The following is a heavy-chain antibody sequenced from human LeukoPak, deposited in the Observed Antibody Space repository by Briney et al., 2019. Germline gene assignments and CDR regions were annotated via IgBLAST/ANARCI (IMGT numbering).Heavy chain of an antibody. CDR1: GFTFSSYA. CDR2: ISGSGGST. CDR3: AKDHIAARPGLGRTVLSQPVGY. J-gene: IGHJ4*02. Sequence: PGGSLRLSCAASGFTFSSYAMSWVRQAPGKGLEWVSAISGSGGSTYYADSVKGRSTISRDNSKNTLYLQMNSLRAEDTAVYYCAKDHIAARPGLGRTVLSQPVGYWGQGTLVTVSS. V-gene: IGHV3-23*01. D-gene: IGHD6-6*01.